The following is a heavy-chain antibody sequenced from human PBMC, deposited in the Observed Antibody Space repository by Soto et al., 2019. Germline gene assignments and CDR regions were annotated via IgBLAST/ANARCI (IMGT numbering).Heavy chain of an antibody. J-gene: IGHJ6*02. V-gene: IGHV3-23*01. CDR1: GFTFSDNA. Sequence: EVQLLESGGGLVQPGGSLRLSCVASGFTFSDNAMTWVRQAPGKGLEWVSSISDDGDSTYYADSVKGRFTISRDNSKNTLFLQMRSLGAEDTAVYYCAKSLSTAVNYGLDVWGQGTSVTVSS. D-gene: IGHD2-2*01. CDR2: ISDDGDST. CDR3: AKSLSTAVNYGLDV.